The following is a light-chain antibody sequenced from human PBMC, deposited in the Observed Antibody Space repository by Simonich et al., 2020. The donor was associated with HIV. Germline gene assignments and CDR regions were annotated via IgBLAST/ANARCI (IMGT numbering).Light chain of an antibody. CDR1: QSLLHSDGKTY. CDR2: EVS. CDR3: AQSVQLPLT. Sequence: DIVMTQTPLSLSVTPGQPASIPCKSSQSLLHSDGKTYLYWYLQKPGQSPHLVLYEVSNRFSGVPDRFSGSGSGTDFTLKISRVEAEDVGIYYCAQSVQLPLTFGGGTKVEIK. V-gene: IGKV2D-29*02. J-gene: IGKJ4*01.